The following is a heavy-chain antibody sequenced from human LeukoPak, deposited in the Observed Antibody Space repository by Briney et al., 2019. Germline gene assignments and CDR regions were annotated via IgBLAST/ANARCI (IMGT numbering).Heavy chain of an antibody. CDR1: GYTFTSFY. J-gene: IGHJ4*02. CDR3: ARTKKDCSSSSCYLFDY. CDR2: INPSDGST. V-gene: IGHV1-46*01. Sequence: ASVKVSCTASGYTFTSFYMDWVRQAPGQGLEWMGIINPSDGSTSYAQRFQGRVTMTRDTSTRTVYMELRSLRSEDTALYYCARTKKDCSSSSCYLFDYWGQGTLVTVSS. D-gene: IGHD2-15*01.